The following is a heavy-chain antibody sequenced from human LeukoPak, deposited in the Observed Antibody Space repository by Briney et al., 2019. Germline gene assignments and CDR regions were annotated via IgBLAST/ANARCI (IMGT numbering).Heavy chain of an antibody. CDR2: ISYDGSNQ. D-gene: IGHD6-19*01. J-gene: IGHJ4*02. V-gene: IGHV3-30*04. CDR1: GFTFSNYA. Sequence: PGGSLRLSCAASGFTFSNYAMHWVRQAPGKGLEWVAVISYDGSNQEYADSVKGLFIISRDNSKATLYLQMNLLRTEDTALYYCARERGSGWYYLDYWGPGSPGHRLL. CDR3: ARERGSGWYYLDY.